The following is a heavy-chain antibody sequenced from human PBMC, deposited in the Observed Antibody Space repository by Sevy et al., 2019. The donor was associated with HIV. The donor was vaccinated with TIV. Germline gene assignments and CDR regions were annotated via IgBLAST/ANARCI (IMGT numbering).Heavy chain of an antibody. CDR3: AKNRVPGGIYFSRHGLDV. D-gene: IGHD3-10*01. J-gene: IGHJ6*02. CDR1: GFTFSSYD. CDR2: ILHDGSYR. Sequence: GGSLRLSCAASGFTFSSYDMHWVRQAPGKGLEWVAIILHDGSYREYVDSVRGRFTMSRDNSKNTMYLQMNGLSIEDTAVYYCAKNRVPGGIYFSRHGLDVWGRGTMVTVSS. V-gene: IGHV3-30*18.